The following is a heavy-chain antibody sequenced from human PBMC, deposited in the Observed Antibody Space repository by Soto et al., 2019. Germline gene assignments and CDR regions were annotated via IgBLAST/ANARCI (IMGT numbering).Heavy chain of an antibody. V-gene: IGHV4-34*12. CDR1: GGSFSAYY. J-gene: IGHJ6*02. CDR2: IIHSEST. Sequence: PSETLSLTCAVYGGSFSAYYWSWVRQPPGKGLEWIGEIIHSESTKYNPSLKSRVTISVDTSKNQFSLKLSSVTAADTAVYYCARQRPTDGRWEFANYYGMDVWGQETPVTVSS. CDR3: ARQRPTDGRWEFANYYGMDV. D-gene: IGHD1-26*01.